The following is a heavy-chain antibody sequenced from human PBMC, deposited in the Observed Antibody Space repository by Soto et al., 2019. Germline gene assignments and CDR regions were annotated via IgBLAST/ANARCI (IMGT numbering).Heavy chain of an antibody. D-gene: IGHD3-22*01. Sequence: QVQLQESGPGLVKPSQTLSLTCTVSGGSISSGDYYWSWIRHHPGKGLEWIGYIYSSGSTYYNLSLRSRVTISADSSNNQFSLRLSSVTAADTAVYYCVRDYDYDTSRNDAFDIWGQGTMVTVSS. CDR3: VRDYDYDTSRNDAFDI. CDR1: GGSISSGDYY. V-gene: IGHV4-31*03. J-gene: IGHJ3*02. CDR2: IYSSGST.